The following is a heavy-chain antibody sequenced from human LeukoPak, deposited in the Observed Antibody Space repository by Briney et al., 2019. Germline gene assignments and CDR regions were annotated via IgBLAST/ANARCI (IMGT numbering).Heavy chain of an antibody. J-gene: IGHJ4*02. CDR2: ISPTNGGT. V-gene: IGHV1-2*02. CDR3: ARDAPRDVEDFDF. D-gene: IGHD5-24*01. Sequence: GASVKVSCEASGYTFTAYYMHWVRQAPGQGLEWMGWISPTNGGTNYAQNFQDRVTMTRDTSISTAYMELSRLRSDDTAVYFCARDAPRDVEDFDFWGQGTLVTVSS. CDR1: GYTFTAYY.